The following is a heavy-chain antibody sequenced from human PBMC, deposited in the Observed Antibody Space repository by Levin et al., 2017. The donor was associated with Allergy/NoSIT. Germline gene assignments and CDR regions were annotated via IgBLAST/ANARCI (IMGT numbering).Heavy chain of an antibody. V-gene: IGHV3-30-3*01. Sequence: PGGSLRLSCAASGFTFSSSAMHWVRQAPGKGLEWVAVISYDGSIKYYADSVRGRFTISRDNSKNTLYLQMNSLRAEDTAVYYCARGSRYSYDYWGDYWGRGTLVTVSS. CDR2: ISYDGSIK. CDR3: ARGSRYSYDYWGDY. J-gene: IGHJ4*02. D-gene: IGHD3-16*01. CDR1: GFTFSSSA.